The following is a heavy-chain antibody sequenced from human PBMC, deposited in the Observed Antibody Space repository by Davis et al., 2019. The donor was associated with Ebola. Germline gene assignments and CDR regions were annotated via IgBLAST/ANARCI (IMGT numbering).Heavy chain of an antibody. J-gene: IGHJ4*02. Sequence: ASVKVSCKASGYTFTAYYMQWVRQAPGQGLESMGWINPDNGDTNYAQKFQGRVTMTRDTSISTAYMEVSRLRSDDTAVYYCARALTMIVVALGGYWGQGTLVTVSS. CDR3: ARALTMIVVALGGY. CDR1: GYTFTAYY. D-gene: IGHD3-22*01. V-gene: IGHV1-2*02. CDR2: INPDNGDT.